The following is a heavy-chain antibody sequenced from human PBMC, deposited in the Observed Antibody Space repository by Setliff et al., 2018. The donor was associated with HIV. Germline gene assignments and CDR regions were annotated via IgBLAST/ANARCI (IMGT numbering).Heavy chain of an antibody. D-gene: IGHD3-22*01. CDR1: GFIFKTYD. CDR3: ARETMYDSRGYLSHYFDY. Sequence: GGSLRLSCATSGFIFKTYDIHWVRQAPGKGLEWVTFIRFNGNDKYYADSVKGRFTISRDNSKNTLYLQMNSLRVEDTAVYYCARETMYDSRGYLSHYFDYWGQGTPVTVSS. CDR2: IRFNGNDK. V-gene: IGHV3-30*02. J-gene: IGHJ4*02.